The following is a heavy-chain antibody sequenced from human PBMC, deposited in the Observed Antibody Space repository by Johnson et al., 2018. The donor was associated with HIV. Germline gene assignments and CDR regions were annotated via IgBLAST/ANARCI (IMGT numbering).Heavy chain of an antibody. J-gene: IGHJ3*02. Sequence: VQLVESGGGLVQPGRSLRLSCAASGFTFDDYAMHWVRQAPGKGLEWVSGISWNSGSIGYAGSVKGRFTISRDNAKNSLDLQMNSLRAEDTAVYYCARGRKDIAAVDGLDTDAFDIWGQGTMVTVSS. CDR1: GFTFDDYA. D-gene: IGHD5-12*01. CDR2: ISWNSGSI. V-gene: IGHV3-9*01. CDR3: ARGRKDIAAVDGLDTDAFDI.